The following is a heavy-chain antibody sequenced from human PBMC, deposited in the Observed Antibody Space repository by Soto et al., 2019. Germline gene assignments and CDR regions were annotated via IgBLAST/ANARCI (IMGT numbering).Heavy chain of an antibody. CDR1: GYTFDSNW. CDR2: IYPGDSET. D-gene: IGHD1-1*01. V-gene: IGHV5-51*01. Sequence: GESLKISCQTAGYTFDSNWIGWVRQMPGKGLEWMGIIYPGDSETRYSPSFQGQVTISADRSFKTAYLQWRSLQASDTAMYYCARLLESWGEPHYFDSWGQGTAVTVSS. J-gene: IGHJ4*02. CDR3: ARLLESWGEPHYFDS.